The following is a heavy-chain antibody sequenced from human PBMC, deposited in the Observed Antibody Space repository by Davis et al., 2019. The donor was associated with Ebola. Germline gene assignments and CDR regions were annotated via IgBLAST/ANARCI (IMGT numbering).Heavy chain of an antibody. CDR1: GYTFTSYG. Sequence: AASVKVSCKASGYTFTSYGISWVRQAPGQGLEWMGRIIPILGIANYAQKFQGRVTITADKSTSTAYMELSSLRSEDTAVYYCARDEGSGYYDYYYYGMDVWGQGTTVTVSS. CDR2: IIPILGIA. D-gene: IGHD3-3*01. CDR3: ARDEGSGYYDYYYYGMDV. J-gene: IGHJ6*02. V-gene: IGHV1-69*04.